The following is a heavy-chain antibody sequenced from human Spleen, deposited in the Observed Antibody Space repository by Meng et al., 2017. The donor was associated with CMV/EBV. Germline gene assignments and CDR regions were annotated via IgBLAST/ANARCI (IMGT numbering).Heavy chain of an antibody. J-gene: IGHJ4*02. V-gene: IGHV3-23*01. CDR1: GFTFSSYW. Sequence: GESLKISCAASGFTFSSYWMSWVRQAPGKGLEWVSAISGSGGSTYYADSVKGRFTISRDNSKNTLYLQMNSLRAEDTAVYYCAIDRYSNYPSPDYWGQGTLVTVSS. CDR3: AIDRYSNYPSPDY. CDR2: ISGSGGST. D-gene: IGHD4-11*01.